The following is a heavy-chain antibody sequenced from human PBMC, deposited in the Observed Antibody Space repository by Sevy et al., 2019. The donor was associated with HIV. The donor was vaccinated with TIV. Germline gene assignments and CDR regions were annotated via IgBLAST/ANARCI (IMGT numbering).Heavy chain of an antibody. Sequence: ASVKVSCKASGYTFTGYYMHWVRQAPGQGLEWMGWINPNSGGTNYAQKFQGRVTMTRDTSTSTAYMELSRLRSDDTAVYYCGRGGVRGVIWWAFDYWGQGTLVTVSS. D-gene: IGHD3-10*01. J-gene: IGHJ4*02. CDR2: INPNSGGT. CDR3: GRGGVRGVIWWAFDY. CDR1: GYTFTGYY. V-gene: IGHV1-2*02.